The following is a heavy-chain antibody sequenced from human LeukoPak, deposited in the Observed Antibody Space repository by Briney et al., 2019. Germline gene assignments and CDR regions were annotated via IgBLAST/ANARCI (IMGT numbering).Heavy chain of an antibody. CDR2: IRAYNGNT. J-gene: IGHJ4*02. CDR1: GYTFTSYG. CDR3: ARDRAPDYYDSSGYYPLDY. D-gene: IGHD3-22*01. V-gene: IGHV1-18*01. Sequence: ASVKVSCKASGYTFTSYGISWVRRAPGQGLEWMGWIRAYNGNTNYAQKLQGRVTMTTDTSTSTAYMELRSLRSDDTAVYYCARDRAPDYYDSSGYYPLDYWGQGTLVTVSS.